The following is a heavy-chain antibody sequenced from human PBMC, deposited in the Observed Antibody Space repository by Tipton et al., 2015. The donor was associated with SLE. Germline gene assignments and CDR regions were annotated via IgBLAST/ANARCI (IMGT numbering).Heavy chain of an antibody. J-gene: IGHJ4*02. CDR3: ARHEDRGYSYGSSFDY. Sequence: TLSLTCTVSGGSISSYYWSWIRQPPGKGLEWIGYIYSSGSTNYNPSLKSRVTISVDTSKNQFSLKLSSVTAADTAVYYCARHEDRGYSYGSSFDYWGQGTLVTVSS. CDR1: GGSISSYY. D-gene: IGHD5-18*01. CDR2: IYSSGST. V-gene: IGHV4-59*08.